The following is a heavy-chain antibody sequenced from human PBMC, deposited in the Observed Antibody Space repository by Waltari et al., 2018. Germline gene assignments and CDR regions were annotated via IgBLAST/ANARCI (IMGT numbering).Heavy chain of an antibody. V-gene: IGHV5-51*01. CDR2: IYPGDSDP. CDR3: ARHSFGGPWAHIPYSSSWPDY. D-gene: IGHD6-13*01. Sequence: EVQLVQSGAEVKKPGESLKISCKGSGYSFTSYWNGWVRQMPGKCLVWMGIIYPGDSDPRYSPSFQGQVTISADKSISTAYLQWSSLKASDTAMYYCARHSFGGPWAHIPYSSSWPDYWGQGTLVTVSS. CDR1: GYSFTSYW. J-gene: IGHJ4*02.